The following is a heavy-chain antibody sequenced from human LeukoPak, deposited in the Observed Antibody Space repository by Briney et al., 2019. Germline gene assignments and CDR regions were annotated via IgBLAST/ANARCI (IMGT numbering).Heavy chain of an antibody. V-gene: IGHV3-74*01. J-gene: IGHJ4*02. CDR2: LNRDGSST. Sequence: GGSLRLSCAASGFTFSSYWMRWVRQVPGKGLVWVSRLNRDGSSTSYADSVKGRFTIFRDNAKNTLYLQMNSLRVEDTAVYYCTRDGYCSSSSCYPDYWGQGTLVTVSS. CDR3: TRDGYCSSSSCYPDY. CDR1: GFTFSSYW. D-gene: IGHD2-2*01.